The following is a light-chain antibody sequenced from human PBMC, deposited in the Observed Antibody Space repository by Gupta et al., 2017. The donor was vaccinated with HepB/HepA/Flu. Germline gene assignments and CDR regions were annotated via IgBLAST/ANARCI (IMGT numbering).Light chain of an antibody. Sequence: EIVLTQSPGTLSLSPGERATLSCRASQSVSSSYLAWYKQKPGQAPRLLIYGASSRATGITDRFSGSGSGKDFTLTISRLEPEDFAVYYCQQDGSSPPRTFGQGTKVEIK. CDR1: QSVSSSY. V-gene: IGKV3-20*01. J-gene: IGKJ1*01. CDR2: GAS. CDR3: QQDGSSPPRT.